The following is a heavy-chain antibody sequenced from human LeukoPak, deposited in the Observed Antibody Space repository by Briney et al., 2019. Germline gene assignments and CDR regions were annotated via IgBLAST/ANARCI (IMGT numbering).Heavy chain of an antibody. V-gene: IGHV3-23*01. J-gene: IGHJ4*02. CDR2: ISGSGGFT. CDR3: GARPGEVAVPYDY. Sequence: GALRLSCAASGFTFSTYAMTWVRQPPGKGLEWVSVISGSGGFTYYADSVKGRFTISRDNSKNTLYLQMHSLRAEDTAVYYCGARPGEVAVPYDYWGQGTLVTVSS. D-gene: IGHD2-15*01. CDR1: GFTFSTYA.